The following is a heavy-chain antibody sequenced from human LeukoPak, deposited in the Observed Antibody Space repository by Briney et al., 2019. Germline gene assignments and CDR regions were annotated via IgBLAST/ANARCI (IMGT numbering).Heavy chain of an antibody. J-gene: IGHJ4*02. CDR3: AKEWELTY. CDR1: GFTFSSYG. Sequence: PGGSLRLSCAASGFTFSSYGMHWVRQAPGKGLEWVAFIRYDGSNKFYADSVKGRFTIPRDNPRNTLYLQMNSLRAEGTAMYHCAKEWELTYWGQGTLVTVSS. CDR2: IRYDGSNK. V-gene: IGHV3-30*02. D-gene: IGHD1-26*01.